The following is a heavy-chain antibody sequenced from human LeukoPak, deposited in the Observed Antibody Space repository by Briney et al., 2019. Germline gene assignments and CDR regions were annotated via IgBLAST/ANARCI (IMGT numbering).Heavy chain of an antibody. CDR2: ISGRWT. V-gene: IGHV3-23*01. Sequence: GGSLRLSCAASEFSLSTYAMNWVRQAPGKGLEWVSTISGRWTNYADSVKGRFTISRDNSQNTLYLQMNSLRVEDTAVYYCARECDYGDTSGMPCYWGQGTLVTVSS. CDR1: EFSLSTYA. CDR3: ARECDYGDTSGMPCY. J-gene: IGHJ4*02. D-gene: IGHD4-23*01.